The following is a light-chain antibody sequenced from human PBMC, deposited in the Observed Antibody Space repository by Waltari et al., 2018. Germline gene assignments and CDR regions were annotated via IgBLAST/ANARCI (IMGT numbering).Light chain of an antibody. J-gene: IGKJ4*01. V-gene: IGKV1-17*01. CDR2: AAS. CDR1: QDVRSD. Sequence: DILMTQSPSSLSASVGDRVTIFCRSSQDVRSDFGWYQQRPGKAPSRLIYAASTLQSGVPSRFSGSGSGTEFSLTISCLQPEDFATYYCLQYNSYPLTFGGGTKVEIK. CDR3: LQYNSYPLT.